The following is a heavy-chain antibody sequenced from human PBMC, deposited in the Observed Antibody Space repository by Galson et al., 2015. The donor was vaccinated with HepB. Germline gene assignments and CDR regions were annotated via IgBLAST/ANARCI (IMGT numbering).Heavy chain of an antibody. CDR2: TNPNSGGT. J-gene: IGHJ4*02. CDR3: ARADGMVEMATIFFDY. D-gene: IGHD5-24*01. V-gene: IGHV1-2*02. Sequence: SVKVSCKASGYTFTGYYMHWVRQAPGQGLEWMGWTNPNSGGTNYAQKFQGRVTMTRDTSISTAYMELSRLRSDDTAVYYCARADGMVEMATIFFDYWGQGTLVTVSS. CDR1: GYTFTGYY.